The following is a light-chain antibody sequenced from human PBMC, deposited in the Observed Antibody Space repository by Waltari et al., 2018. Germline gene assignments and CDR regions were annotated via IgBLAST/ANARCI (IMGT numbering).Light chain of an antibody. CDR2: DDG. J-gene: IGLJ3*02. CDR1: YIGYKS. CDR3: QVWDTSSDHMV. Sequence: SYVLTQAPSVSVAPGPTARIPCRGMYIGYKSVHWYQQKPGQAPVVVVYDDGDRPSRIPERFSGSNSANTATLTISRVEAGDEADYYCQVWDTSSDHMVFGGGTK. V-gene: IGLV3-21*02.